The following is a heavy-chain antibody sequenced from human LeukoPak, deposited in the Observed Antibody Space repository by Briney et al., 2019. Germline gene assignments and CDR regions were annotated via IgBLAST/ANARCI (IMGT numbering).Heavy chain of an antibody. CDR1: GFTFINYA. V-gene: IGHV3-23*01. D-gene: IGHD6-19*01. CDR2: LSFSGLTT. Sequence: GGSLRLSCAASGFTFINYAMNWVRQAPGKGLAWVSALSFSGLTTYYADSVRGRFTIYRDDPKSTLYLQMNSLRADDTALHYFARPTSGGYAGGFDYWGQGSLVTVSS. CDR3: ARPTSGGYAGGFDY. J-gene: IGHJ4*02.